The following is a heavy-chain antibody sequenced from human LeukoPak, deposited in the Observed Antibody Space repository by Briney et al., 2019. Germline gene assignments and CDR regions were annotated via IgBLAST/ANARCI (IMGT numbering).Heavy chain of an antibody. CDR3: ARDDQGSSWYLGHSDAFDI. J-gene: IGHJ3*02. CDR1: GFTFSSYS. Sequence: GGSLRLSCAASGFTFSSYSMNWVRQAPGKGLEWVSSISSGSSYTYYGDSVKGRFTISRDNTKKPLYLQMNSLRAEDTAVYYCARDDQGSSWYLGHSDAFDIWGQGTMVTVSS. CDR2: ISSGSSYT. V-gene: IGHV3-21*01. D-gene: IGHD6-13*01.